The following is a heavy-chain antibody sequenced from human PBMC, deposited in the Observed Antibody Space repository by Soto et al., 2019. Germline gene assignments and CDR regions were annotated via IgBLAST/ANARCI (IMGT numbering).Heavy chain of an antibody. V-gene: IGHV3-53*01. Sequence: EVQLVESGGGLIQPGGSLRLSCAASGFTVSSNYMSWVRQAPGKGLVWVSVIYSGGSTYYADSVKGRFTISRDNSKNTLYLQMNSLRAEDTAVYYCARDPDRENYFDYWGQGTLVTVSS. J-gene: IGHJ4*02. CDR1: GFTVSSNY. D-gene: IGHD1-26*01. CDR3: ARDPDRENYFDY. CDR2: IYSGGST.